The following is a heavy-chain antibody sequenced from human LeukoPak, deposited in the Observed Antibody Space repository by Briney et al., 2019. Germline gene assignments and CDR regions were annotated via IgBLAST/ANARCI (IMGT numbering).Heavy chain of an antibody. J-gene: IGHJ6*02. CDR1: GYTFTSFA. CDR3: VKSIAVAGWAPYYYYGMDV. CDR2: MNIGNGNT. Sequence: GASVKVSCKASGYTFTSFAVHWVRQAPGQRPEWMGWMNIGNGNTKYSQNIQDRITFIRDTSANTVYMELSSLTSEDTAVYYCVKSIAVAGWAPYYYYGMDVWGQGTTVTVSS. V-gene: IGHV1-3*04. D-gene: IGHD6-19*01.